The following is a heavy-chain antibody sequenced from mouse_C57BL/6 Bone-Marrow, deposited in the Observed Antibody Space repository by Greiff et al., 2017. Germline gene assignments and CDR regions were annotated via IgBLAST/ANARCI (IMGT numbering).Heavy chain of an antibody. CDR1: GYTFTDYY. CDR3: ASPPFYDYDEGGYFDV. J-gene: IGHJ1*03. Sequence: VQLKQSGPELVKPGASVKISCKASGYTFTDYYMNWVKQSHGKSLEWIGDINPNNGGTSYNQKFKGKATLTVDKSSSTAYMELRSLTSEDSAVXYCASPPFYDYDEGGYFDVWGTGTTVTVSS. V-gene: IGHV1-26*01. CDR2: INPNNGGT. D-gene: IGHD2-4*01.